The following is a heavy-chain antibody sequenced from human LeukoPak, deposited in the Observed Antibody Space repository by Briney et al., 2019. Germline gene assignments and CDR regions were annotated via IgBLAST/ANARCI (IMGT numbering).Heavy chain of an antibody. J-gene: IGHJ4*02. CDR3: ARESYDSSGYYDY. D-gene: IGHD3-22*01. CDR2: MSDSGVSS. CDR1: GFTFSNYA. V-gene: IGHV3-23*01. Sequence: GGSLRLSCAASGFTFSNYAMSCVRQAPGKGLEWVSGMSDSGVSSYYADSVKGRFTISRDNSKNTLYLQMNSLRAEDTAVYYCARESYDSSGYYDYWGQGTLVTVSS.